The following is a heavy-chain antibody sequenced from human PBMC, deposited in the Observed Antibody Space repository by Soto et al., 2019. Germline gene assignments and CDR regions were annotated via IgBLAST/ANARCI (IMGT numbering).Heavy chain of an antibody. CDR2: ISGSGGST. J-gene: IGHJ5*02. CDR1: GCTFSSYA. Sequence: GALRLSCAASGCTFSSYAMSWVRQAPGKGLEWVSAISGSGGSTYYADSVKGRFTISRDNSKNTLYLQMNSLRAEDTAVYYCAKDGPYYYGSGSLNWFDPWGQGTLDTVSS. V-gene: IGHV3-23*01. D-gene: IGHD3-10*01. CDR3: AKDGPYYYGSGSLNWFDP.